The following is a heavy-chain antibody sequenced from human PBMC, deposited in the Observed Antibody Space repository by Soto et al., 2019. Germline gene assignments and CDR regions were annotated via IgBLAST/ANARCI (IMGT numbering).Heavy chain of an antibody. J-gene: IGHJ3*02. CDR2: ISYDGSNK. CDR3: AREGVAYCGVDCYSGAFDI. CDR1: GFTFSSYA. V-gene: IGHV3-30-3*01. Sequence: QVQLVESGGGVVQPGRSLRLSCAASGFTFSSYAMHWVRQAPGKGLEWVAVISYDGSNKYYADSVKGRFTISRDNSKNTLYLQMNRLRAEDTAVYYCAREGVAYCGVDCYSGAFDIWGQGTMVTVSS. D-gene: IGHD2-21*02.